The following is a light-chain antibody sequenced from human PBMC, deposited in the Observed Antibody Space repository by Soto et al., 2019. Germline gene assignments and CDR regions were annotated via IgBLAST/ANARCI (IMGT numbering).Light chain of an antibody. Sequence: QSALTQPASVSGSPGQSITISCTGTSSDIGGYIYVYWYQQHPGNAPKLMIYEVNNRPSGVSSRFSGSRSGNTASLTVSGLQAAEDADYYCSSYSSTTTEYVFGTGTKVTVL. J-gene: IGLJ1*01. V-gene: IGLV2-14*01. CDR2: EVN. CDR3: SSYSSTTTEYV. CDR1: SSDIGGYIY.